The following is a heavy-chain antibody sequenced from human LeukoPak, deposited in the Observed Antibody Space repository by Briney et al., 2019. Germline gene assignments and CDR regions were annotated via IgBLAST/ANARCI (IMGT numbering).Heavy chain of an antibody. CDR1: GGTFNNLA. J-gene: IGHJ4*02. CDR3: ARDPDTAMVIGSYYFDY. CDR2: INPSGGST. D-gene: IGHD5-18*01. Sequence: ASVKVSCKASGGTFNNLAFTWVRQAPGQGLEWMGIINPSGGSTSYAQKFQGRVTMTRDTSTSTVYMELSSLRSEDTAVYYCARDPDTAMVIGSYYFDYWGQGTLVTVSS. V-gene: IGHV1-46*02.